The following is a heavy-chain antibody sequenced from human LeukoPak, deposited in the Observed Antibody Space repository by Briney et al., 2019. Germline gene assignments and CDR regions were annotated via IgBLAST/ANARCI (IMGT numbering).Heavy chain of an antibody. J-gene: IGHJ4*02. CDR2: IRSKANSYAT. CDR3: NLRGY. CDR1: GFTFSGSA. V-gene: IGHV3-73*01. Sequence: GGPLRLSCAASGFTFSGSAMHWVRQASGKGLEWVGRIRSKANSYATAYAASVKVRFTISRDDSKNTAYLQMNSLKTKDTAVYYCNLRGYWGQGTLVTVSS.